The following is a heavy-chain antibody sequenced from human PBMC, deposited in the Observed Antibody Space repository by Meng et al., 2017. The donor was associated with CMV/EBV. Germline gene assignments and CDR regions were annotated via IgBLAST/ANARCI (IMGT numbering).Heavy chain of an antibody. V-gene: IGHV1-46*01. CDR3: ARDLGCGGDCYSFP. D-gene: IGHD2-21*01. CDR1: GYTFTSYY. Sequence: SGYTFTSYYMHWVRQAPGQGLEWMGIINPSGGSTSYTQKFQGRVTMTRDTSTSTVYMELSSLRSEDTAVYYCARDLGCGGDCYSFPWGQGTLVTVSS. CDR2: INPSGGST. J-gene: IGHJ5*02.